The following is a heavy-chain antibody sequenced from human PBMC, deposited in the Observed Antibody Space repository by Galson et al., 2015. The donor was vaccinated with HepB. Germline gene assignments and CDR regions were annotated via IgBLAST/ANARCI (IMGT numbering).Heavy chain of an antibody. CDR1: GGSFSGYY. CDR3: ARGGSNWNYGRWYMDV. CDR2: INHSGST. Sequence: LSLTCAVYGGSFSGYYWSWIRQPPGKGLEWIGEINHSGSTNYNPSLKSRVTMSVDTSKNQFSLKLSSVTAADTAVYYCARGGSNWNYGRWYMDVWGKGTTVTVSS. D-gene: IGHD1-7*01. V-gene: IGHV4-34*01. J-gene: IGHJ6*03.